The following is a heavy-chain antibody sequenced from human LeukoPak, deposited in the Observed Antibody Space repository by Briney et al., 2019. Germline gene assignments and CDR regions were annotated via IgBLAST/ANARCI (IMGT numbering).Heavy chain of an antibody. CDR3: ARGVFWSGYYGY. D-gene: IGHD3-3*01. CDR1: GGSISSYY. V-gene: IGHV4-59*08. CDR2: IYYSGST. J-gene: IGHJ4*02. Sequence: SETLSLTCTVSGGSISSYYWSWIRQPPGKGLEWIGYIYYSGSTNYNPSLKSRVTISIDTSKNQFSLKLSSVTAADTAVYYCARGVFWSGYYGYWGQGTLVTVSS.